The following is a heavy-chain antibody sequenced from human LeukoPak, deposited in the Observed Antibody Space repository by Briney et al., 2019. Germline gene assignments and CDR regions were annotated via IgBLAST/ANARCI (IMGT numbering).Heavy chain of an antibody. CDR3: ARDLVGYSSSWYRPNWFDP. J-gene: IGHJ5*02. V-gene: IGHV1-69*13. CDR2: IIPIFGTA. CDR1: GGTFSSYA. D-gene: IGHD6-13*01. Sequence: ASVKVSCKASGGTFSSYAISWERQAPGQGLEWMGGIIPIFGTANYAQKFQGRVTITADESTSTAYMELSSLRSEDTAVYYCARDLVGYSSSWYRPNWFDPWGQGTLVTVSS.